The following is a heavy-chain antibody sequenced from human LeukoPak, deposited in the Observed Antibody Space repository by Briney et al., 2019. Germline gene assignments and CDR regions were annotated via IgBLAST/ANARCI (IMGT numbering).Heavy chain of an antibody. V-gene: IGHV3-23*01. CDR1: GFTFSTYA. CDR2: ISGRDGST. Sequence: GGSLRLSCAASGFTFSTYAMSWVRQAPGKGLEWVSGISGRDGSTYYADSVKGRFTISRDISKNTLYLQMNSLGAEDMAVYYCAKDGGQGADYWGQGTLVTVSS. J-gene: IGHJ4*02. CDR3: AKDGGQGADY. D-gene: IGHD3-16*01.